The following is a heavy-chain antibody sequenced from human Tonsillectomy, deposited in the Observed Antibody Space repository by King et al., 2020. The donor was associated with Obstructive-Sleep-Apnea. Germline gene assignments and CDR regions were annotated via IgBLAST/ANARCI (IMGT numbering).Heavy chain of an antibody. CDR1: GYTFTSHD. CDR2: MNPNSGNT. V-gene: IGHV1-8*01. CDR3: AAVSWYYYGMDV. J-gene: IGHJ6*02. Sequence: VQLVESGAEVKKPGASVKVSCKASGYTFTSHDINWVRQATGQGLEWMGWMNPNSGNTGYAQKFQDRVTMTRDTSISTAYMELSSLRSEDTAVYYCAAVSWYYYGMDVWGQGTTVTVSS. D-gene: IGHD1-1*01.